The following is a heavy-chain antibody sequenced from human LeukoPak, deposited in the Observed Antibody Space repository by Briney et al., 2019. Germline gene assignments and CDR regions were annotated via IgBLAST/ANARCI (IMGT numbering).Heavy chain of an antibody. V-gene: IGHV3-15*01. CDR3: TTDLTDIVVVPAAIRKWSFAGY. Sequence: PGGSLRLSCAASGFTFSNAWMSWVRQAPGKGLEWVGRIKSKTDGGTTDYAAPVKGRFTISRDDSKNTLYLQMNSLKTEDTAVYYCTTDLTDIVVVPAAIRKWSFAGYWGQGTLVTVSS. CDR1: GFTFSNAW. J-gene: IGHJ4*02. D-gene: IGHD2-2*01. CDR2: IKSKTDGGTT.